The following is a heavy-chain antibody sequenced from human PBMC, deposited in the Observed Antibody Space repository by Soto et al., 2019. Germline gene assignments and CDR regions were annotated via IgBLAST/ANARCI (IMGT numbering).Heavy chain of an antibody. CDR2: IKQDGSEK. J-gene: IGHJ4*02. V-gene: IGHV3-7*05. CDR1: GFTFSSYW. D-gene: IGHD3-9*01. CDR3: ARDGYFDWLLFDY. Sequence: GGSLRLSCAASGFTFSSYWMSWVRQAPGKGREWVANIKQDGSEKYYVDSVKGRFTISRDNAKNSLYLQMNSLRAEDTAVYYCARDGYFDWLLFDYWGQGTLVTVSS.